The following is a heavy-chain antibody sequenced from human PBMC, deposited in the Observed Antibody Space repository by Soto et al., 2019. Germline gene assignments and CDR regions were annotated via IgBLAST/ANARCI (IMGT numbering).Heavy chain of an antibody. Sequence: GGSLRLSCAASGFTFDDYTMHWVRQAPGKGLEWVSLISWDGGSTYYADSVKGRFTISRDNSKNTLYLQMNSLRAEDTAVYYCAREYYYDSSGYPPFDYWGQGTLVTVSS. CDR2: ISWDGGST. CDR1: GFTFDDYT. V-gene: IGHV3-43*01. J-gene: IGHJ4*02. CDR3: AREYYYDSSGYPPFDY. D-gene: IGHD3-22*01.